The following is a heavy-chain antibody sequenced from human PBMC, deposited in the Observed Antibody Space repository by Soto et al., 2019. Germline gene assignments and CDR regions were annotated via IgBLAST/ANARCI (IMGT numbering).Heavy chain of an antibody. CDR3: ARAGFRVVEGVIMRWSHGTDV. Sequence: QVQLVQSGAEVKKPGSSVKVSCRASGGTFSNYAIIWVRQAPGQGLEWMGGIIHMYSTANYAQRFRGRVTITAEESTRTAYMERSSLRAEDPAVYYCARAGFRVVEGVIMRWSHGTDVWGQGRVVSVSS. D-gene: IGHD3-10*01. J-gene: IGHJ6*01. CDR2: IIHMYSTA. CDR1: GGTFSNYA. V-gene: IGHV1-69*01.